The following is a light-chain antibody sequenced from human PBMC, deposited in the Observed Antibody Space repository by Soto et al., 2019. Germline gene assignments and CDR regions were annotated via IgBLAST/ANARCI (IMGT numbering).Light chain of an antibody. Sequence: QSALTQPASVSGSPGQTITISWTGTSSDVGAYNYVSWYQQHPGKAPKLMIYEVSNRPSGVSDRFSGSKSGNTASLTISGLQAADEADYYCSSKRTTASLVFGTGTKVTVL. CDR3: SSKRTTASLV. V-gene: IGLV2-14*01. J-gene: IGLJ1*01. CDR1: SSDVGAYNY. CDR2: EVS.